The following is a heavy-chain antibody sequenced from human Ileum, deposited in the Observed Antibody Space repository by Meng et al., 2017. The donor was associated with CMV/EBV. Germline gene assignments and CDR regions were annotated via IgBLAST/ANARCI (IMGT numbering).Heavy chain of an antibody. J-gene: IGHJ4*02. CDR2: SSPIFRTS. V-gene: IGHV1-69*12. CDR3: ATSGRGPKYYFDY. CDR1: GWTFSGNA. Sequence: VQRVRTVADLDTPVYLVKVSCERSGWTFSGNASGWVRHAPGQGLEWMGVSSPIFRTSTYAQTFQGRLAITADESTSKAYMEWSSLTSGDTAVYYCATSGRGPKYYFDYWGQGTLVTVSS. D-gene: IGHD1-14*01.